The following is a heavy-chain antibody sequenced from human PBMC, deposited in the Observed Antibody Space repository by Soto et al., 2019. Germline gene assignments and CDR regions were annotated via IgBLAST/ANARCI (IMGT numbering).Heavy chain of an antibody. D-gene: IGHD2-2*03. J-gene: IGHJ4*02. CDR3: AGRYGYCFDY. CDR1: GGSISSGGYS. CDR2: IYYSGST. V-gene: IGHV4-61*08. Sequence: SETLSLTCAVSGGSISSGGYSWSWIRQPPGKGLEWIGYIYYSGSTNYNPSLKSRVTISVDTSKNQFSLKLSSVTAADTAVYYCAGRYGYCFDYWGQGNLVTVSS.